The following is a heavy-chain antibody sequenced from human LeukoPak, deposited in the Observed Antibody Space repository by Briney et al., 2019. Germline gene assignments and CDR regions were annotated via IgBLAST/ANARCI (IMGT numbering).Heavy chain of an antibody. V-gene: IGHV4-30-2*01. D-gene: IGHD3-10*01. CDR3: ARAKYCYGSGSPHFDY. CDR1: GGSISSGGYS. J-gene: IGHJ4*02. CDR2: IYHSGST. Sequence: SETLSLTCAVSGGSISSGGYSWSWIRQPPGKGLEWIGYIYHSGSTYYNPSLKSRVTISVDRSKNQFSLKLSSVTAADTAVYYCARAKYCYGSGSPHFDYWGQGTLVTVSA.